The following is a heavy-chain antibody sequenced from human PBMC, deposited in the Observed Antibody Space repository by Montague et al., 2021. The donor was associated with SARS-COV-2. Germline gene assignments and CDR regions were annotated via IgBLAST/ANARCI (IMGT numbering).Heavy chain of an antibody. CDR2: IYYSGST. V-gene: IGHV4-59*08. D-gene: IGHD2-15*01. CDR3: ARLEAGDCSGGSCYSSWFDP. J-gene: IGHJ5*02. Sequence: SETLSLTCPVSGGSISSYYCSWIRQPPGKGLERIGYIYYSGSTNYNPSLKSRVTISVDTSKNQFSLKLSSVTAADTAVYYCARLEAGDCSGGSCYSSWFDPWGQGTLVTVSS. CDR1: GGSISSYY.